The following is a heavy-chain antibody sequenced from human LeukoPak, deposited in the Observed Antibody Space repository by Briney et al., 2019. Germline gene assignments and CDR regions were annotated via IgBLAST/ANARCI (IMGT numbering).Heavy chain of an antibody. CDR1: GGSISSYY. D-gene: IGHD6-19*01. CDR3: ARGPYSSGEDY. J-gene: IGHJ4*02. V-gene: IGHV4-59*01. CDR2: IYYSGST. Sequence: SETLSLTCTVSGGSISSYYWSWIRQPPGKGLEWIGYIYYSGSTNYNPSLKSRVTISVDTSKNQFSLKLSSVTAADTAVYCCARGPYSSGEDYWGQGTLVTVSS.